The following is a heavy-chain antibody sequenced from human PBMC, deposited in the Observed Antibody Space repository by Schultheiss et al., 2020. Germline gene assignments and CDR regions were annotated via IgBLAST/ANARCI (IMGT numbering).Heavy chain of an antibody. J-gene: IGHJ5*02. Sequence: GSLRLSCTVSGGSISSYYWSWIRQPPGKGLEWIGYIYHSGSTNYNPSLKSRVTISVDTSKNQFSLKLSSVTAADTAVYYCARAPEDIVVVPAAWGFGPWGQGTLVTVSS. CDR3: ARAPEDIVVVPAAWGFGP. D-gene: IGHD2-2*01. V-gene: IGHV4-59*12. CDR1: GGSISSYY. CDR2: IYHSGST.